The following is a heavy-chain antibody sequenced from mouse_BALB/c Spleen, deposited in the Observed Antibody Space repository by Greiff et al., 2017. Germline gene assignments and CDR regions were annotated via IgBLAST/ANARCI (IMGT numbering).Heavy chain of an antibody. D-gene: IGHD2-4*01. V-gene: IGHV1-63*02. J-gene: IGHJ4*01. CDR2: IYPGGGYT. CDR3: ARDDYDVEGRFMDY. Sequence: VQLQQSGAELVRPGTSVKISCKASGYTFTNYWLGWVKQRPGHGLEWIGDIYPGGGYTNYNEKFKGKATLTADTSSSTAYMQLSSLTSEDSAVYFCARDDYDVEGRFMDYWGQGTSVTVSS. CDR1: GYTFTNYW.